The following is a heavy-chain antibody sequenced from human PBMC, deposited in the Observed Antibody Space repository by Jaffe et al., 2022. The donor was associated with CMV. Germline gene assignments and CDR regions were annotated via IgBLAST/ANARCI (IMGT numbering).Heavy chain of an antibody. D-gene: IGHD2-15*01. CDR1: GFSLSNARMG. CDR2: IFSNDEK. J-gene: IGHJ6*03. V-gene: IGHV2-26*01. Sequence: QVTLKESGPVLVKPTETLTLTCTVSGFSLSNARMGVSWIRQPPGKALEWLAHIFSNDEKSYSTSLKSRLTISKDTSKSQVVLTMTNMDPVDTATYYCARRRCSGGSCYSRYYYYYMDVWGKGTTVTVSS. CDR3: ARRRCSGGSCYSRYYYYYMDV.